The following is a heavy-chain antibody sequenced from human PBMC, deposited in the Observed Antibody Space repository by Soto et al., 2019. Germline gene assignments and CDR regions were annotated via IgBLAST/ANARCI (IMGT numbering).Heavy chain of an antibody. CDR3: AKVERIVVVPAAMAY. D-gene: IGHD2-2*01. Sequence: GGSLRLSCAASGFTFSSYAMSWVRQAPGKGLEWVSAISGNGGSTYYADSVKGRFTISRDNSKNTLYLQMNSLRAEDTAVYYCAKVERIVVVPAAMAYWGQGTLVTVSS. J-gene: IGHJ4*02. V-gene: IGHV3-23*01. CDR1: GFTFSSYA. CDR2: ISGNGGST.